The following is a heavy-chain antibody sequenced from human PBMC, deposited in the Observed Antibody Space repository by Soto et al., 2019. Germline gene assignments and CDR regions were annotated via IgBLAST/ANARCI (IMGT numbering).Heavy chain of an antibody. J-gene: IGHJ6*03. CDR3: ATYSGYALPMDV. CDR2: IRQDGGEI. V-gene: IGHV3-7*01. D-gene: IGHD5-12*01. CDR1: GFALSGYW. Sequence: EVQLVESGGGLAQPGGSLRLSCAASGFALSGYWMTWVRQAPGKGLEWVASIRQDGGEIYYVDSVRGRFTISRDNAKDSVYLEMNSLRAEDTAVYYCATYSGYALPMDVWGKGTTVTVSS.